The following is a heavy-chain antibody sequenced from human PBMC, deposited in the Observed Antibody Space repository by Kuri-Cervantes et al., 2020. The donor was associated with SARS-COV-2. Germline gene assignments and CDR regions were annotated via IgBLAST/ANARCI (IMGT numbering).Heavy chain of an antibody. CDR1: GGSFSGYY. D-gene: IGHD6-6*01. CDR2: INHSGST. J-gene: IGHJ4*02. Sequence: SETLSLTCAVYGGSFSGYYWSWSRQPPGKGLEWIGEINHSGSTNYNPSLKSRVTISVDTSKIQFSLKLSSVTAADAAVYYCARGPRWSIAASFDYWGQGTLVTVSS. V-gene: IGHV4-34*01. CDR3: ARGPRWSIAASFDY.